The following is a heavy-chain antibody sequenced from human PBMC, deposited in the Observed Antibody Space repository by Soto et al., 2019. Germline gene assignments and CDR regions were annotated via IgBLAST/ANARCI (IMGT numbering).Heavy chain of an antibody. CDR2: IYYSGIA. V-gene: IGHV4-31*03. Sequence: QVQLQESGPGLVKPSQTLSLTCTVSGGSISSGGYYWSWIRQHPGKGPEWMGYIYYSGIAHYNQSLKSRLTISIDTSKNQFSLKLNSVTAADTAGYFCARGNYDLLSAINWFDHRCHGTMVNVYS. J-gene: IGHJ5*02. D-gene: IGHD3-9*01. CDR3: ARGNYDLLSAINWFDH. CDR1: GGSISSGGYY.